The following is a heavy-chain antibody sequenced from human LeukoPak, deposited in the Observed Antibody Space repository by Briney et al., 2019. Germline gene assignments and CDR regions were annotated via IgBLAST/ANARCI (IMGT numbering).Heavy chain of an antibody. J-gene: IGHJ4*02. CDR1: GYSFSSYW. V-gene: IGHV5-51*03. D-gene: IGHD2-21*02. CDR3: ARRAYCGGDCYLDY. CDR2: IYPGDSDT. Sequence: PGESLKISCKGSGYSFSSYWIGWVRQMPGKGLERMGMIYPGDSDTRYSPSFQGQVTISADKSISTAHLQWSSLKASDTAMYYCARRAYCGGDCYLDYWGQGTLVTVSS.